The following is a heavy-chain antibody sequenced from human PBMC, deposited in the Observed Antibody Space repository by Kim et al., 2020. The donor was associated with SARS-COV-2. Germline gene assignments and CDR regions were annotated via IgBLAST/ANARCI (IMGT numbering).Heavy chain of an antibody. CDR2: ISAYNGNT. CDR1: GYTFTSYG. J-gene: IGHJ6*02. CDR3: ARVGLGYCSGGSCYSQFYYFYGMDV. Sequence: ASVKVSCKASGYTFTSYGISWVRQAPGQGLEWMGWISAYNGNTNYAQKLQGRVTMTTDTPTSTAYMELGSLRSDDTAVYYCARVGLGYCSGGSCYSQFYYFYGMDVWGQGTTVTVSS. V-gene: IGHV1-18*01. D-gene: IGHD2-15*01.